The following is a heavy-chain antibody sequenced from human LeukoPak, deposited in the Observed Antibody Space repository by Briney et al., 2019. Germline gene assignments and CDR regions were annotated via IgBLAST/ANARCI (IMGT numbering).Heavy chain of an antibody. CDR1: GGTFSSYA. CDR3: AREVPAAGDAFDI. J-gene: IGHJ3*02. V-gene: IGHV1-69*13. CDR2: IIPIFGTA. D-gene: IGHD2-2*01. Sequence: GASVKVSCKASGGTFSSYAISWVRQAPGQGLEWMGGIIPIFGTANYAQKFQGRVTITADESTSTAYMELSSLRSEDTAVYYCAREVPAAGDAFDIWGQGTMVTVSS.